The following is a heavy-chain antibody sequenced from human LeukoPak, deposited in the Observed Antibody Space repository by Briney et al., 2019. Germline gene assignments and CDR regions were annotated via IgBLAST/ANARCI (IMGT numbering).Heavy chain of an antibody. CDR3: ARHTNDYGGYGDY. CDR1: GYRFTSYW. CDR2: IYPGDSDT. V-gene: IGHV5-51*01. Sequence: GESLKISCKGSGYRFTSYWIGWVRQMPGKGLEGMGIIYPGDSDTRYSPSFQGQVTISAAKSISAAYLQWSRLKASDTAMYYCARHTNDYGGYGDYWGQGTLVTVSS. J-gene: IGHJ4*02. D-gene: IGHD4-23*01.